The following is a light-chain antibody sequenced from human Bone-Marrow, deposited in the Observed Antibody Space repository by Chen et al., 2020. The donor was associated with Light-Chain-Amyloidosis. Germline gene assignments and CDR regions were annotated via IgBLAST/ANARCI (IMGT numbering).Light chain of an antibody. V-gene: IGLV2-23*02. CDR1: SSNVGGLNL. CDR3: CSYAGDSTLL. Sequence: QSALTQPASVSGSPGKSITISCTGTSSNVGGLNLVSWYQQHPGKAPKLIFYEVTKRPSGVSNRFSAFKSGNTASLTISGLQTEDEADYYCCSYAGDSTLLFGGGTKLTVL. CDR2: EVT. J-gene: IGLJ2*01.